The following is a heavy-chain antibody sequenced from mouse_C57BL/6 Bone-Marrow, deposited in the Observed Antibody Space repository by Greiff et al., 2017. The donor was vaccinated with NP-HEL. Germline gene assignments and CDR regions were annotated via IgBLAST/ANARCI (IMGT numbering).Heavy chain of an antibody. Sequence: VQLQQPGAELASPGASVTLSCKASGYTFTDHIMNWVKKRPGQGLEWIGRIYPASGDTNYNQKFMGKATFSVDRSSSTVYMVFNSLTSEDAAVDYCGSRVTTAIHWGQGTTLTVSS. D-gene: IGHD1-2*01. V-gene: IGHV1-11*01. J-gene: IGHJ2*01. CDR2: IYPASGDT. CDR1: GYTFTDHI. CDR3: GSRVTTAIH.